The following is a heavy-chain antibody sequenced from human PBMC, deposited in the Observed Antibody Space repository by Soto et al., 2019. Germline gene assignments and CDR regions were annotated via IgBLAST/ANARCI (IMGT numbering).Heavy chain of an antibody. CDR3: ARVRRYYRSGTRPSGYYYGIDV. D-gene: IGHD3-10*01. CDR2: INPNSGGT. Sequence: ASVKVSCKASGYTFTGYDMHWVRQAPGQGLEWMGWINPNSGGTNYAQKFQGRVTMTRDTSISTAYMELSRLRSDDTAVYYCARVRRYYRSGTRPSGYYYGIDVWGQGTPVPVSS. J-gene: IGHJ6*02. V-gene: IGHV1-2*02. CDR1: GYTFTGYD.